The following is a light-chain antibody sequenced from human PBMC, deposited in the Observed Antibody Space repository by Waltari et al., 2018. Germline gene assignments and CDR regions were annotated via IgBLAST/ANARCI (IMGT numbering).Light chain of an antibody. J-gene: IGKJ5*01. CDR1: QNIIAH. CDR3: QENSSVSSIT. V-gene: IGKV1-39*01. Sequence: DLQMTKSPSSLSASIGDTVRITCRASQNIIAHVNWYQQKTGIAPNLLIYAASSLRSGVSSRFRGSGSGTEFTLTISNLRPEDYATYYCQENSSVSSITFGQGTRL. CDR2: AAS.